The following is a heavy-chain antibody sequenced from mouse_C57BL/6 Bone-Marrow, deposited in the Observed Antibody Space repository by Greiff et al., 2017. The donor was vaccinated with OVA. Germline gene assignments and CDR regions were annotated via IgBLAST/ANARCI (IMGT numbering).Heavy chain of an antibody. D-gene: IGHD1-1*01. CDR1: GYTFTSYW. Sequence: EVQLQQSGTVLARPGASVKMSCKTSGYTFTSYWMHWVKQRPGQGLEWIGAIYPGNSDTSYNQKFKGKAKLTAVTSASTAYMELSRLTNEDSAVYYCTSPYYYGSSYGYWGQGTTLTVSS. J-gene: IGHJ2*01. CDR3: TSPYYYGSSYGY. V-gene: IGHV1-5*01. CDR2: IYPGNSDT.